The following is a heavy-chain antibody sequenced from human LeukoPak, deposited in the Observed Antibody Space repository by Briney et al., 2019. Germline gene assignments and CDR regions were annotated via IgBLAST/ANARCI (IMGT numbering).Heavy chain of an antibody. J-gene: IGHJ4*02. Sequence: GSLRLSCVVSGFSVSNDYMSWVRQAPGKGLEWVSVIYGGGDTYYADSVRGRFTISRDNFENTLFLQMDSLRAEDTAVYYCTRLLPSSHHFFNSWGQGALVTVSS. V-gene: IGHV3-53*01. CDR1: GFSVSNDY. D-gene: IGHD6-6*01. CDR3: TRLLPSSHHFFNS. CDR2: IYGGGDT.